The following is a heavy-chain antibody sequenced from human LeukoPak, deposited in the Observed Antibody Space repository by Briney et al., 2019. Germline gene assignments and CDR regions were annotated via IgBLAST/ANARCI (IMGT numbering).Heavy chain of an antibody. Sequence: GESLKISCKGSGYRFTSYWVGWVRQMPGKGLEWMGIIYPGDSDTRYSPSFQGQVTISADKSISTAYLQWSSLKASDTAMYYCARSPPSYYDSSGPTEFDIWGQGTMVTVSS. CDR3: ARSPPSYYDSSGPTEFDI. V-gene: IGHV5-51*01. D-gene: IGHD3-22*01. CDR2: IYPGDSDT. CDR1: GYRFTSYW. J-gene: IGHJ3*02.